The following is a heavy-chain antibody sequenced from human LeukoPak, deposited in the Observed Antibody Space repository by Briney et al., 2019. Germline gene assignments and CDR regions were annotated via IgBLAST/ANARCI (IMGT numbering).Heavy chain of an antibody. J-gene: IGHJ6*04. CDR2: INSDGSST. CDR3: ARGELRYFDWLLPKYYHGMDV. Sequence: GGSLRLSCAASGFTFSSYWMHWVRQAPGKGLVGVSRINSDGSSTNYADSVKGRFTISRDNAKTTLYLQMNSLGAEHTPVYYCARGELRYFDWLLPKYYHGMDVWGKGTTVTVSS. V-gene: IGHV3-74*01. CDR1: GFTFSSYW. D-gene: IGHD3-9*01.